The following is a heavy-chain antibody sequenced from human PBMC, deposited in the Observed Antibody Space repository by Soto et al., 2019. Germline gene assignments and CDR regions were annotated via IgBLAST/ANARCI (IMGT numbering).Heavy chain of an antibody. CDR3: ARDMTRIVGATTFDY. CDR2: ISYDGSNK. J-gene: IGHJ4*02. CDR1: GFTFSSYA. D-gene: IGHD1-26*01. V-gene: IGHV3-30-3*01. Sequence: GGSLRLSCAASGFTFSSYAMHWVRQAPGKGLEWVAVISYDGSNKYYADSVKGRFTISRDNSKNTLYLQMNSLRAEDTAVYYCARDMTRIVGATTFDYWGQGTLVTVSS.